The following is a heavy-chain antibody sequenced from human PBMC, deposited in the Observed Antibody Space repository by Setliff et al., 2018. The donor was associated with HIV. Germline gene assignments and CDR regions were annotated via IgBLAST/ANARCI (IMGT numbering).Heavy chain of an antibody. CDR3: AIRREVVVATTRRGLDI. D-gene: IGHD2-15*01. V-gene: IGHV1-8*02. J-gene: IGHJ3*02. CDR1: GYTFTTYD. CDR2: MNPNSGNT. Sequence: ASVKVSCKASGYTFTTYDINWVRQAAGQGLEWMGWMNPNSGNTGYAQRFQGRLTTTRNASISTAYMGLKSLMSEDTAVYFCAIRREVVVATTRRGLDIWGQGTMVTVSS.